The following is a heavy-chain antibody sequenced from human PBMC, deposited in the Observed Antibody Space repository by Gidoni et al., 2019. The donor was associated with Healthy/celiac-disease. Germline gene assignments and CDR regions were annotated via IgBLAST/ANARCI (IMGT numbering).Heavy chain of an antibody. V-gene: IGHV1-69*01. Sequence: QVQLVQSGAEVKKPGSSVKVSCKASGGTFSSYAISWVRQAPGQGLEWMGGIIPIFGTANYAQKFQGRVTITADESTSTAYMVLSSLRSEDTAVYYCAFTTQGSSSWYHAGDYWGQGTLVTVSS. CDR3: AFTTQGSSSWYHAGDY. J-gene: IGHJ4*02. CDR2: IIPIFGTA. CDR1: GGTFSSYA. D-gene: IGHD6-13*01.